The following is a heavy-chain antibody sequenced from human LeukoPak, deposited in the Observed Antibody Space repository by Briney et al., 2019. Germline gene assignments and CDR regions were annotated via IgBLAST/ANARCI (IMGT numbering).Heavy chain of an antibody. Sequence: SETLSLTCTVSGGSISSYYWSWIRQPAGKGLEWIGRIYTSGSTNYNPSLKSRVTMSVDTSKNQFSLKLSSVTAADTAVYYCARHKGPLVGATLLYYFDYWGQGTLVTVSS. CDR1: GGSISSYY. J-gene: IGHJ4*02. V-gene: IGHV4-4*07. D-gene: IGHD1-26*01. CDR2: IYTSGST. CDR3: ARHKGPLVGATLLYYFDY.